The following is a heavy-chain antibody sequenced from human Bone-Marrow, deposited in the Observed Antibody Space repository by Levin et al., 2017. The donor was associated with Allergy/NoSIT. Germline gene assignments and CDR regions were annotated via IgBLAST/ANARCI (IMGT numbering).Heavy chain of an antibody. CDR3: ARHFGPTSTWNNWWA. J-gene: IGHJ4*02. V-gene: IGHV5-10-1*01. CDR1: GYSFTAYW. D-gene: IGHD6-13*01. Sequence: KPGGSLRLSCKGSGYSFTAYWISWVRQMPGKGLEWMGRIDPSDSSTDYSPSFQGHVTISADKSVTTAYLQWRSLKASDTAIYHCARHFGPTSTWNNWWAWGQGTLVTVSS. CDR2: IDPSDSST.